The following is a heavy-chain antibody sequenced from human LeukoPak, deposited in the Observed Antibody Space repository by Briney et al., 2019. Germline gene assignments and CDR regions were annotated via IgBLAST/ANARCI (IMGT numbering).Heavy chain of an antibody. CDR3: ARGRYCSADICSGGDAFDI. Sequence: SETLSLTCTVSGGSINNYYWSWIRQPAGKGLEWIGRIYTRGSTNYNTSLKSRVTMSVDTSKNQFSLKLSSVTAADTAVYYRARGRYCSADICSGGDAFDIWGQGTMVSVSS. CDR1: GGSINNYY. V-gene: IGHV4-4*07. CDR2: IYTRGST. J-gene: IGHJ3*02. D-gene: IGHD2-15*01.